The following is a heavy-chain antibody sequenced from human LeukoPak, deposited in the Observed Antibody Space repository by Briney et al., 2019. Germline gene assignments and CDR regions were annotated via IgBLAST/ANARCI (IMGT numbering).Heavy chain of an antibody. D-gene: IGHD6-19*01. Sequence: GGSLRLSCVASGFTFSRYVMRWVRQAPGKGLEWVSSIGGSGSSTYYGDSVKGRFTISRDNSKNTLYLLMSSLRAEDTAVYYCATAVADSSDYWGQGTLVTVSS. V-gene: IGHV3-23*01. J-gene: IGHJ4*02. CDR1: GFTFSRYV. CDR3: ATAVADSSDY. CDR2: IGGSGSST.